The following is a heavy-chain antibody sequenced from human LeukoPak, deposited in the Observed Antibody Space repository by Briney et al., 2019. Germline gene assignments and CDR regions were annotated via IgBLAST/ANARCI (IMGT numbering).Heavy chain of an antibody. V-gene: IGHV4-4*07. CDR2: IYTSGST. Sequence: SETLSLTCTVSGGPISSYYWSWIRQPAGKGLEWIGRIYTSGSTNYNPSLKSRVTMSVDTSKNQFSLKLSSVTAADTAVYYCAREPYYDFWSGYYATYYFDYWGQGTLVTVSS. CDR3: AREPYYDFWSGYYATYYFDY. CDR1: GGPISSYY. J-gene: IGHJ4*02. D-gene: IGHD3-3*01.